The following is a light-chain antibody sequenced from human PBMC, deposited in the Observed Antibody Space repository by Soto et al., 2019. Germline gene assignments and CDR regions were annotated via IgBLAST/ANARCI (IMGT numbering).Light chain of an antibody. J-gene: IGKJ1*01. CDR1: QSISSW. CDR2: KAS. V-gene: IGKV1-5*03. Sequence: DLPMTESPSTLSASVGARVTIPSRASQSISSWLAWYQQKPGKAPKLLIYKASTLKSGVPSRFSGSGSGTEFTLTISSLQPDDFATYYCQHYNSYSEAFGQGTKVDI. CDR3: QHYNSYSEA.